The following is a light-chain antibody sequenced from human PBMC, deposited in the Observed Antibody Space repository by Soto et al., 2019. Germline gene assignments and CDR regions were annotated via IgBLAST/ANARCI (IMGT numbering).Light chain of an antibody. CDR3: QQYGYLVT. CDR1: QSIYSRY. CDR2: GAF. Sequence: EIVLTQSPGTLSSSPGERATLSCRASQSIYSRYLAWYQQRPGQPPRLLIHGAFTRATGISDRFSGSGSGTDFTLTISRLEPEDFAVYYCQQYGYLVTFGGGTKVEIK. J-gene: IGKJ4*01. V-gene: IGKV3-20*01.